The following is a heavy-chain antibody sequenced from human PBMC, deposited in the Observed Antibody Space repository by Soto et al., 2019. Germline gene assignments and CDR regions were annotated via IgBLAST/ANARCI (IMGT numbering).Heavy chain of an antibody. J-gene: IGHJ5*02. CDR3: ARDQRELRYFDWFADSGAWFDP. CDR1: GYTFTSYG. Sequence: ASVKVSCKASGYTFTSYGISWVRQAPGQGLEWMGWISAYNGNTNYAQKLQGRVTMTTDTSTSTAYMELRSLRSDDTAVYYCARDQRELRYFDWFADSGAWFDPWGQGTLVTVSS. CDR2: ISAYNGNT. D-gene: IGHD3-9*01. V-gene: IGHV1-18*01.